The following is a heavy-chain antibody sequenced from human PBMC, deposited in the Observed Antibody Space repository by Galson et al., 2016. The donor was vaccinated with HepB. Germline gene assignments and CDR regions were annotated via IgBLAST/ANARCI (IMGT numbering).Heavy chain of an antibody. D-gene: IGHD3-16*02. CDR2: IRSKADNHAT. CDR1: GFTFSGSA. J-gene: IGHJ5*02. V-gene: IGHV3-73*01. Sequence: SLRLSCAASGFTFSGSAMHWVRQASGKGLEWIGRIRSKADNHATTYAASVKGRFTISRDDSKNTAYLQMNSLKTEDTAVYYCSRELSSNIKIIRGIVNRWFAPWGQGTLVTVSS. CDR3: SRELSSNIKIIRGIVNRWFAP.